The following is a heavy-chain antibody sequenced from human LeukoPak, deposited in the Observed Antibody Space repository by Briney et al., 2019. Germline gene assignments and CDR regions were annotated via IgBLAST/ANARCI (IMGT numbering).Heavy chain of an antibody. CDR3: ARGKQWDVAEYVHH. J-gene: IGHJ1*01. D-gene: IGHD6-19*01. CDR1: GFVFSNYW. Sequence: PGGSLRLSCAASGFVFSNYWMMWVRQARGKGLEWVANIKQDGSEKYYVDSVKGRFTISRDNAKNSLYLQMNSLRAEDTAVYYGARGKQWDVAEYVHHWGQGTLVTVSS. V-gene: IGHV3-7*01. CDR2: IKQDGSEK.